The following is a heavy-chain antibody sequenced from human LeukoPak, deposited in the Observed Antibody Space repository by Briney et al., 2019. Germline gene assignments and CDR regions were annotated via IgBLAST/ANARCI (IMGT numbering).Heavy chain of an antibody. D-gene: IGHD2-21*02. J-gene: IGHJ5*02. V-gene: IGHV4-59*01. CDR3: ARGELVVTAMYNWFDP. Sequence: SETLSLTCTVSGGPISSYYWSWIRQPPGKGLEWIGYIYYSGSTNYNPSLKSRVTISVDTSKNQFSLKLSSVTAADTAVYYCARGELVVTAMYNWFDPWGQGTLVTVSS. CDR1: GGPISSYY. CDR2: IYYSGST.